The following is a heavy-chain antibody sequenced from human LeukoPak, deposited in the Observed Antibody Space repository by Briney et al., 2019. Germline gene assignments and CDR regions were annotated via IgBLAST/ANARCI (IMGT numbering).Heavy chain of an antibody. Sequence: SEPLSLTCAVYGGSFSGNNWNWIRPPPGKGLEWIGEINHSGATKYNPSLKSRVTISVDTSKNQFSLKLSSVTAADTAVYYCARPALRVVRAWYFDLWGRGTLVTVSS. D-gene: IGHD3-22*01. CDR1: GGSFSGNN. V-gene: IGHV4-34*01. CDR3: ARPALRVVRAWYFDL. J-gene: IGHJ2*01. CDR2: INHSGAT.